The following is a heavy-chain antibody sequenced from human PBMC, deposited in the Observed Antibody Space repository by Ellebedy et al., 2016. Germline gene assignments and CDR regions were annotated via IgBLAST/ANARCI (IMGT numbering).Heavy chain of an antibody. V-gene: IGHV3-9*01. J-gene: IGHJ3*01. CDR3: VKDTLVMEWVPVRGAFDF. D-gene: IGHD3-3*01. Sequence: SLKISXAASGFTFGDYAMHWVRQTPGKGLEWVSGITWKGARIAYADSVKGRFTISRDNAKNSLYLQMNSLRPEDTALYYCVKDTLVMEWVPVRGAFDFWGQGTMVIVSS. CDR2: ITWKGARI. CDR1: GFTFGDYA.